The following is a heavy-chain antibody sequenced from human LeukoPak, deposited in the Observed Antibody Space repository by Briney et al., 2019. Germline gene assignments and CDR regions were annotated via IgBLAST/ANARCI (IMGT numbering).Heavy chain of an antibody. CDR3: AKDLRGWFAA. Sequence: PGRCLSLSCVASGFTFSSYSVRWVRPAAGKGLEWVSAISCIGGNTYYADSVAGWLTLSRDNSKDTLYLQRNSLRAEDTVVYYCAKDLRGWFAAGSEGTLVTLP. CDR1: GFTFSSYS. J-gene: IGHJ5*02. CDR2: ISCIGGNT. V-gene: IGHV3-23*01.